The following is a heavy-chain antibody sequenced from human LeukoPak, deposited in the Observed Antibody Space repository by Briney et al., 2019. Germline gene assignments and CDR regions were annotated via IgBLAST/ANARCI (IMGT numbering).Heavy chain of an antibody. V-gene: IGHV1-18*01. CDR1: GYTFTSYG. J-gene: IGHJ4*02. D-gene: IGHD3-22*01. CDR2: ISAYNGNT. CDR3: ARDLGDYDSSGCDY. Sequence: ASVKVSCKASGYTFTSYGISWVRQAPGQGLEWMGWISAYNGNTNYAQKLQGRVTMATDTSTSTAYMELRSLRSDDTAVYYCARDLGDYDSSGCDYWGQGTLVTVSS.